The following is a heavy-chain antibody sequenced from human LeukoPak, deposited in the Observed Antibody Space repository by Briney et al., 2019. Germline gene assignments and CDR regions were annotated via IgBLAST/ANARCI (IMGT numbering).Heavy chain of an antibody. CDR3: ARGQWLVTSPFDF. J-gene: IGHJ4*02. Sequence: GGSLRLSCAASGYTLSSYAMSWVRQAPGKGLEWVSSISGSGGSTYYADSVKDRFTISRDNSKNTLYLQMSSLRAEDTALYYCARGQWLVTSPFDFWGQGTLVTVSS. CDR2: ISGSGGST. CDR1: GYTLSSYA. V-gene: IGHV3-23*01. D-gene: IGHD6-19*01.